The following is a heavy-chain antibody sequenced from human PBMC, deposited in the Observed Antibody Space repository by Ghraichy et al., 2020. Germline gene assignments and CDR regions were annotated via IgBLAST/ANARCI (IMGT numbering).Heavy chain of an antibody. J-gene: IGHJ5*02. CDR2: IKKDGSEK. CDR1: GFTFSSYW. Sequence: GGSLRLSCVASGFTFSSYWMSWVRQAPGKGLEWVANIKKDGSEKYYVDSVKGRFTISRDNAKNSLYLQMNSLEAEDTAMFYCATVGGYCSGGSCSSGWFDRWGQGTLVTVSS. D-gene: IGHD2-15*01. V-gene: IGHV3-7*03. CDR3: ATVGGYCSGGSCSSGWFDR.